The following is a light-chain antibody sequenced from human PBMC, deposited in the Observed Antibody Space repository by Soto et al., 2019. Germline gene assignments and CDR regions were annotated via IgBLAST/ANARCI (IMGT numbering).Light chain of an antibody. CDR3: QHDGSSPGFT. CDR2: GAS. CDR1: QTVATSH. Sequence: DIVLTQTPGTLSLSPGERATLSCRASQTVATSHLAWYQQKPGQAPRLLIYGASTRATGIPDRFTGSGSGTDFTPAISRLEPEDFAVYYCQHDGSSPGFTFGPGTKVYIK. V-gene: IGKV3-20*01. J-gene: IGKJ3*01.